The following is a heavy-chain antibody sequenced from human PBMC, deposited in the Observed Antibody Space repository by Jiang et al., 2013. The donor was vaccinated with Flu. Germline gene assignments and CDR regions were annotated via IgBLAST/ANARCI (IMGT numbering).Heavy chain of an antibody. Sequence: GPGLVKPSETLSLTCTVSGGSISSYYWSWIRQPPGKGLEWIGYIYYSGSTNYNPSLKSRVTISVDTSKNQFSLKLSSVTAADTAVYYCARGFYHLGRWGQGTLVTVSS. CDR3: ARGFYHLGR. V-gene: IGHV4-59*01. CDR2: IYYSGST. CDR1: GGSISSYY. J-gene: IGHJ4*02. D-gene: IGHD1-14*01.